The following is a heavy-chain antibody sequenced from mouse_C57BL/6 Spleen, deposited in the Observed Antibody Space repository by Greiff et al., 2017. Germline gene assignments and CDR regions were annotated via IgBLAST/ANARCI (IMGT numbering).Heavy chain of an antibody. V-gene: IGHV1-61*01. CDR3: ASVCYGYDGYAMGD. CDR2: IYPSDSET. CDR1: GYTFTSYW. J-gene: IGHJ4*01. D-gene: IGHD2-2*01. Sequence: QVQLQQPGAELVRPGSSVKLSCKASGYTFTSYWMEWVKQRPGQGLEWIGNIYPSDSETHYNQKFKDKATVTVDKSSSTAYMQLSSLTSEDSAVYCDASVCYGYDGYAMGDWGQGASVTV.